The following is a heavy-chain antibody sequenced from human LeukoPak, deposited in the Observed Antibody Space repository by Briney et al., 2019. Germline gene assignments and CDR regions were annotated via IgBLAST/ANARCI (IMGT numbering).Heavy chain of an antibody. CDR2: IYRGGNT. V-gene: IGHV3-53*01. CDR3: ARESGSGRVGDHCFDY. CDR1: GFTVSSNY. Sequence: PGGSLRLSCAASGFTVSSNYMNCVRQAPGKGLEWVSVIYRGGNTYYAESVKGRFTISRDNSKNTLYLQLNSLRAEDTAVYYCARESGSGRVGDHCFDYWGQGTLVTVSS. D-gene: IGHD3-10*01. J-gene: IGHJ4*02.